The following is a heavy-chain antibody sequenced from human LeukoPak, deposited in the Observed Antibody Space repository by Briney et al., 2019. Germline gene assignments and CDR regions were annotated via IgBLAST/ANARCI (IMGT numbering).Heavy chain of an antibody. CDR2: ISGSGGST. J-gene: IGHJ4*02. CDR3: AKDTHPALYYYDSSGTQGY. V-gene: IGHV3-23*01. Sequence: GGSLRLSCAASGFTFSSYAMSWVRQAPGKGLEWVSAISGSGGSTYYADSVKGRFTISRDKSKNTLYLQMNSLRAEDTAVYYCAKDTHPALYYYDSSGTQGYWGQGTLVTVSS. D-gene: IGHD3-22*01. CDR1: GFTFSSYA.